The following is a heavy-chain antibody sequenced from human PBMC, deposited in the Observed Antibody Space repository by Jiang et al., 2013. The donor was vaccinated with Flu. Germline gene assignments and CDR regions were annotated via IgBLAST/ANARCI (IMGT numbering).Heavy chain of an antibody. CDR2: TYYNGDT. J-gene: IGHJ3*02. CDR1: GGSFNMYY. D-gene: IGHD3-3*01. Sequence: GSGLVKPSETLSLTCSVYGGSFNMYYWSWVRQPPGKGLEWIGYTYYNGDTNYNPSLKSRVTISADVSKNQFSLQLTSVTAADTAVYYCAGLYFDFWSDYYSDPFDIWGQGTMVTVSS. CDR3: AGLYFDFWSDYYSDPFDI. V-gene: IGHV4-59*08.